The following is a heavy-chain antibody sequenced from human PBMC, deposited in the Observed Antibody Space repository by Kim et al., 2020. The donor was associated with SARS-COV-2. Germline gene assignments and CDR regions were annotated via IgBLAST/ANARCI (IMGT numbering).Heavy chain of an antibody. CDR1: GYTFTSYG. V-gene: IGHV1-18*01. CDR3: AREKDYDFWSGSPGAFDF. Sequence: ASVKVSCKASGYTFTSYGISWVRQAPGQGLEWMGWISAYNGNTNYAQKLQGRGTMTTDTSTSTAYLELRSLISDDTVVYYCAREKDYDFWSGSPGAFDFWGQGTMVTVSS. D-gene: IGHD3-3*01. CDR2: ISAYNGNT. J-gene: IGHJ3*01.